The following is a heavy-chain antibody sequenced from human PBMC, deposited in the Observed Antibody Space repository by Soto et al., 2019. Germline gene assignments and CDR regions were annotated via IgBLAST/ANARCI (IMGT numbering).Heavy chain of an antibody. D-gene: IGHD3-3*01. CDR1: GGSVSSGSYY. CDR2: IYYSGST. J-gene: IGHJ5*02. CDR3: ARSYYDFLEYLGWFDP. V-gene: IGHV4-61*01. Sequence: SETLSLTCTVSGGSVSSGSYYWSWIRQPPGKGLEWIGYIYYSGSTNYNPSLKSRVTISVDTSKNQFSLKLSSVTAADTAVYYCARSYYDFLEYLGWFDPWGQGTLVTVSS.